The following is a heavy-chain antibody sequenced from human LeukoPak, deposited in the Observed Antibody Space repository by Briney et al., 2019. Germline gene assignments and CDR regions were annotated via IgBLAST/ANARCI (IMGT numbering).Heavy chain of an antibody. CDR2: ISSSSSTI. CDR3: ARAYNWNDPSFDY. D-gene: IGHD1-1*01. J-gene: IGHJ4*02. Sequence: GGSLRLSRAASGFTFSSYSMNWVRQAPGKGLEWVSYISSSSSTIYYADSVKGRFTISRDNAKNSLYLQMNSLRAEDTAVYYCARAYNWNDPSFDYWGQGTLVTVSS. V-gene: IGHV3-48*01. CDR1: GFTFSSYS.